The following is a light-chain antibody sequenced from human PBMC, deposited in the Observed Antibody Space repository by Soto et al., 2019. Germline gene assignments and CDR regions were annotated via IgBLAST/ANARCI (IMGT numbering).Light chain of an antibody. Sequence: DIQMTQSPSSLPASVGDRVTISCRSSQSIIIYLNWYQQKPGKHAKVLIYAASSLQSGGPPRFSGSSSCTDFTLTISSLQPHDFATYYYQQYNNYPWAFGQGTKVDIK. CDR2: AAS. V-gene: IGKV1-39*01. CDR1: QSIIIY. J-gene: IGKJ1*01. CDR3: QQYNNYPWA.